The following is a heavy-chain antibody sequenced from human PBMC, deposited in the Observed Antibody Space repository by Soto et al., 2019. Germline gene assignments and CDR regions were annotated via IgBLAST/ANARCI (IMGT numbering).Heavy chain of an antibody. CDR1: GFFFGTYS. CDR3: SRDDSPEYGFF. Sequence: GGSLRLSCGTSGFFFGTYSMNWVRQAPGKGLEWVSSISSDGSHIYYADSLRGRFTISRDNAKNSLFLQMNGLKAEDSAVYFCSRDDSPEYGFFWGQGTPVTVSS. V-gene: IGHV3-21*06. J-gene: IGHJ4*02. D-gene: IGHD2-2*01. CDR2: ISSDGSHI.